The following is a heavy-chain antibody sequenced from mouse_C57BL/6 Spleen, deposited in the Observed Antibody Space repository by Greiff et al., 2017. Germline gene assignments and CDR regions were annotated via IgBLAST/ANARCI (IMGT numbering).Heavy chain of an antibody. V-gene: IGHV1-55*01. D-gene: IGHD2-1*01. CDR2: IYPGSGST. CDR1: GYTFTSYW. J-gene: IGHJ2*01. CDR3: AREGGNYGYFDY. Sequence: QVQLQQPGAELVKPGASVKMSCKASGYTFTSYWITWVKQRPGQGLEWIGDIYPGSGSTNYNEKFKSKATLTVDTSSSTAYMQLSSLTSEDSAVYYCAREGGNYGYFDYWGQGTTLTVSS.